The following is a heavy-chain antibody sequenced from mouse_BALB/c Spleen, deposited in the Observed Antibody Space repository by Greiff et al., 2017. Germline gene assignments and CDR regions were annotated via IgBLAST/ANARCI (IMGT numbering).Heavy chain of an antibody. V-gene: IGHV8-12*01. Sequence: QVTLKESGPGILQPSQTLSLTCSFSGFSLSTSGMGVSWIRQPSGKGLEWLAHIYWDDDKRYNPSLKSRLTISKDTSSNQVFLKITSVDTADTATYYCARGYYYGSSYDYYAMDYWGQGTSVTVSS. D-gene: IGHD1-1*01. CDR1: GFSLSTSGMG. J-gene: IGHJ4*01. CDR2: IYWDDDK. CDR3: ARGYYYGSSYDYYAMDY.